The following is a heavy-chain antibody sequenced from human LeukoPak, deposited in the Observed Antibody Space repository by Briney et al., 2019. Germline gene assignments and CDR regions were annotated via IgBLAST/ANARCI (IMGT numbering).Heavy chain of an antibody. V-gene: IGHV3-48*03. CDR2: ISSSGSTI. CDR1: GFTFSSYE. D-gene: IGHD1-20*01. J-gene: IGHJ4*02. Sequence: WGTLRLSCAASGFTFSSYEMNWLGEAPGKGLEWVSYISSSGSTIYYADSVKGRYTNSSDNDNNSLYLQMTSLRADDTAVYYCARDPTGITGLWRQGTLVTVSS. CDR3: ARDPTGITGL.